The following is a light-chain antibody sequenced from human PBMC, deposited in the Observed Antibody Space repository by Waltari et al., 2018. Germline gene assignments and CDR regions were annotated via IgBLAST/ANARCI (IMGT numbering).Light chain of an antibody. CDR1: SSYVGSYTY. Sequence: QSALTQPASVSGSPGQSITISCTGTSSYVGSYTYVSWYQQNPGKAPKLMIYEFSQRPSGVSNRFSGSKSGNTASLTISGLQAEDEADYYCSSYTSGSTWVFGGGTKLTVL. V-gene: IGLV2-14*01. CDR2: EFS. CDR3: SSYTSGSTWV. J-gene: IGLJ3*02.